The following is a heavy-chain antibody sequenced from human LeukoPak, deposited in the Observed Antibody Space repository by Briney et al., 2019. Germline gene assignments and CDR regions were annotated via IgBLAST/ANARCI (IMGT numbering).Heavy chain of an antibody. V-gene: IGHV1-2*02. CDR2: INPNSGGT. J-gene: IGHJ5*02. CDR1: GYTFTGYY. D-gene: IGHD3-10*01. Sequence: ASVKVSCKASGYTFTGYYMHWVRQAPGQGLEWMGWINPNSGGTNYAQKFQGRVTMTRDTSISTAYMELSRLRSDDTAVYYYAIEDYYGSGDLNWFDPWGQGTLVTVSS. CDR3: AIEDYYGSGDLNWFDP.